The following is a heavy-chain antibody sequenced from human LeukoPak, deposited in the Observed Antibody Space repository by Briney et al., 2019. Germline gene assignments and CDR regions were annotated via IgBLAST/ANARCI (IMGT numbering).Heavy chain of an antibody. J-gene: IGHJ4*02. CDR3: ARAAAGLGFDY. CDR2: INHSGST. Sequence: PSETLSLTCAVYGGSFCGYYWSWIRQPPGKGLEWIGEINHSGSTNYNPSLKSRVTISVDTSKNQFSLKLSSVTAADTAVYYCARAAAGLGFDYWGQGTLVTVSS. CDR1: GGSFCGYY. D-gene: IGHD6-19*01. V-gene: IGHV4-34*01.